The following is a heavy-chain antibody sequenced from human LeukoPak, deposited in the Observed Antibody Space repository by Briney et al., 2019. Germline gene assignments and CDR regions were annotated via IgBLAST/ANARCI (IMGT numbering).Heavy chain of an antibody. Sequence: GASVKVSCKASGGTFSSYAISWVRQAPGQGLEWMGRIIPILGIADYAQKFQGRVTITADKSTSTAYMELSSLRSEDTAVYYCARGPGSRSSGYPDYWGQGTLVTVSS. CDR3: ARGPGSRSSGYPDY. J-gene: IGHJ4*02. CDR1: GGTFSSYA. D-gene: IGHD3-22*01. V-gene: IGHV1-69*04. CDR2: IIPILGIA.